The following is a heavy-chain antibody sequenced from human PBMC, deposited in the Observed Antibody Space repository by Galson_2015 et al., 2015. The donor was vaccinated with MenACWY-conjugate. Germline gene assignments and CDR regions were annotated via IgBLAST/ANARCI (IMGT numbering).Heavy chain of an antibody. D-gene: IGHD6-6*01. V-gene: IGHV5-51*01. CDR1: GYTFTSNW. CDR3: ARQGFGSSSLDY. J-gene: IGHJ4*02. CDR2: IYPRDSDT. Sequence: QSGAEVTKPGESLQISCKGSGYTFTSNWIGWVRQMPGKGLEWMGIIYPRDSDTRYTPSFQGHVTISADKSINTAYLQWGSLEASDTAMYYCARQGFGSSSLDYWGQGTLVTVSS.